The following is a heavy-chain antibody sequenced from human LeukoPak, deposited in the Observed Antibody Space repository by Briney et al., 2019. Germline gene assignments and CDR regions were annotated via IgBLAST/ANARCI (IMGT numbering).Heavy chain of an antibody. V-gene: IGHV3-23*01. CDR1: GFTFSSYG. CDR2: ISGSGGST. CDR3: AKDLAVTTPFDAFDI. D-gene: IGHD4-11*01. Sequence: GGSLRLSCAASGFTFSSYGMSWVRQAPGKGLEWVSAISGSGGSTYYADSVKGRFTISRDNSKDTLYLQMNSLRAEDTAVYYCAKDLAVTTPFDAFDIWGQGTMVTVSS. J-gene: IGHJ3*02.